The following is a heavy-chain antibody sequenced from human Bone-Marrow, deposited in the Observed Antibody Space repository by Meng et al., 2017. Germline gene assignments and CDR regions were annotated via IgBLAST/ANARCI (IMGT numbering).Heavy chain of an antibody. J-gene: IGHJ4*02. D-gene: IGHD3-22*01. CDR3: ARGDYSSSPSF. V-gene: IGHV6-1*01. Sequence: QVQLQQYAPGLVKPPQTPSLTCAIAGDSFSSNSAAWHWIRQSPSRGLEWLGRTYYRSKWYTDYAVSVKSRITINPDTSKNQFSLQLNSVTPEDTAVYYCARGDYSSSPSFWGQGTLVTVSS. CDR2: TYYRSKWYT. CDR1: GDSFSSNSAA.